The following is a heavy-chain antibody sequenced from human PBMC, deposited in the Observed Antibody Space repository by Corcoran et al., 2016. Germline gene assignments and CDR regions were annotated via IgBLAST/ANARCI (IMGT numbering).Heavy chain of an antibody. D-gene: IGHD3-3*01. V-gene: IGHV1-8*01. J-gene: IGHJ6*02. Sequence: QVQLVQSGAEVKKPGASVKVSCKASGYTFTSYDINWVRQATGQGLEWMGWMNPNSGNTGYAQKFQGRVTMTRNTSISTAYMELSSLRSEDTAVYYCARGPFDFWSGYHVSYYYGMDVWGQGTTVTVSS. CDR2: MNPNSGNT. CDR3: ARGPFDFWSGYHVSYYYGMDV. CDR1: GYTFTSYD.